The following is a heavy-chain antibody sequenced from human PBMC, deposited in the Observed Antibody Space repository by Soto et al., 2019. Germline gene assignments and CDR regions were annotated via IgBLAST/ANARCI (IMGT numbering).Heavy chain of an antibody. D-gene: IGHD6-19*01. CDR3: AKDITAVAGIFQH. Sequence: GGSLRLSCAASGFTFSSYGMHWVRQAPGKGLEWVAVISYDGSNKYYADSVKGRFTISRDNSKNTLYLQMNSLRAEDTAVYYCAKDITAVAGIFQHWGQGTLVTVSS. J-gene: IGHJ1*01. CDR2: ISYDGSNK. V-gene: IGHV3-30*18. CDR1: GFTFSSYG.